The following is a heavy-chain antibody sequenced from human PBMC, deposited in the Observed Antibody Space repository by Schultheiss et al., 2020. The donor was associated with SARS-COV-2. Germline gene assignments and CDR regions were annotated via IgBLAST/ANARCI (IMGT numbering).Heavy chain of an antibody. V-gene: IGHV3-48*01. J-gene: IGHJ3*02. Sequence: GGSLRLSCAASGFTFSSYSMNWVRQAPGKGLEWVSYISSSGSTIYYADSVKGRFTISRDNSKNTLYLQMESLRAEDTALYYCAKIEHTSSPVGLDIWGQGTMVTVSS. CDR1: GFTFSSYS. CDR2: ISSSGSTI. D-gene: IGHD2-2*01. CDR3: AKIEHTSSPVGLDI.